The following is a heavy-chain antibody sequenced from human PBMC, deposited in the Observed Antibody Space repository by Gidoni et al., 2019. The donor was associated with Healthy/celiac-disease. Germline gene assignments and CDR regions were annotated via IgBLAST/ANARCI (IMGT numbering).Heavy chain of an antibody. CDR3: AKDKGTWTAIFDY. V-gene: IGHV3-30*18. J-gene: IGHJ4*02. D-gene: IGHD1-1*01. CDR1: GFTFSSYG. CDR2: ISYDGSNK. Sequence: QVQLVESGGGVVQPGRSLRLSCAASGFTFSSYGMHWVRQAPGKGLEWVAVISYDGSNKYYADSVKGRFTISRDNSKNTLYLQMNSLRAEDTAVYYCAKDKGTWTAIFDYWGQGTLVTVSS.